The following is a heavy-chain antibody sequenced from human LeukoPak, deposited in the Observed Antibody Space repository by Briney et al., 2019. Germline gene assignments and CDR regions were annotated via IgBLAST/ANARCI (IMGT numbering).Heavy chain of an antibody. V-gene: IGHV3-23*01. CDR3: AHPGATNVGY. Sequence: GGSLRLSCEMSGFYFSSFAMSWVRQAPGKGPEWVSTISGTGGSTYYAASVKGRFTISRDNSNNTVSLQMDSLRAEDTALYYCAHPGATNVGYWGQGTLVTVSP. J-gene: IGHJ1*01. CDR2: ISGTGGST. CDR1: GFYFSSFA. D-gene: IGHD1-26*01.